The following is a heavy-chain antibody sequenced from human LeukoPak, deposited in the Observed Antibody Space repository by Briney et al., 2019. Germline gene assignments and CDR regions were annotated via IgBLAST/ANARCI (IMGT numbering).Heavy chain of an antibody. D-gene: IGHD3-3*01. CDR1: GFTFDDYA. V-gene: IGHV3-9*01. Sequence: GRSLRLSCAASGFTFDDYAMHWVRQAPGKGLEWVSGISWDSGSIGYADSVKGRFTISRDNAKNSLYLQMNSLKTEDTAVYYCTTGDLWMHVLEAFDIWGQGTMVTVSS. CDR2: ISWDSGSI. J-gene: IGHJ3*02. CDR3: TTGDLWMHVLEAFDI.